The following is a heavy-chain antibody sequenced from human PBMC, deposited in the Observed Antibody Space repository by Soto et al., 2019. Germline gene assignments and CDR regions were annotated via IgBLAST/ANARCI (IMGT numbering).Heavy chain of an antibody. V-gene: IGHV1-69*02. J-gene: IGHJ4*02. CDR1: GDTFNFYT. CDR2: FNPILSFS. CDR3: ATSFGSGSRAFDY. D-gene: IGHD3-10*01. Sequence: QVQLVQSGAEVKKPGSSVKVSCKASGDTFNFYTINWVRQAPGLGLEWMGRFNPILSFSNSALKFQGRVTLTADKSTSTAYMVLSSLRSEDTAIYYCATSFGSGSRAFDYWGQGALVRLL.